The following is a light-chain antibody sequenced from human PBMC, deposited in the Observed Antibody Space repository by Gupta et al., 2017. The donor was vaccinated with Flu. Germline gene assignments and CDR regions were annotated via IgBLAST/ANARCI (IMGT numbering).Light chain of an antibody. CDR1: RFININ. Sequence: EIVMTQSPATLSVSPGDRATLSCRASRFININLAWYQQKPGQASRLLIHGASTRSTGSPARFSGSGSGTEFILTISTLQAEELAVYSCQQYKMWPPVENTFGQGTKLEIK. V-gene: IGKV3-15*01. J-gene: IGKJ2*01. CDR2: GAS. CDR3: QQYKMWPPVENT.